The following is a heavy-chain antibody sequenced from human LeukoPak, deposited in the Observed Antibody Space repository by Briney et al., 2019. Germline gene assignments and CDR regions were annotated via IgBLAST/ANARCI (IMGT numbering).Heavy chain of an antibody. V-gene: IGHV3-30*02. D-gene: IGHD2/OR15-2a*01. CDR2: IRYDGGDK. Sequence: HPGGSLRLSCAASGFASSKFDIHWVRQAPGKGLEWVAFIRYDGGDKYFVDSVKGRFTISRDNSKNILYLQMYRLSAEDTAVYYCAKNRLGQAYADSFEIWGQGTMVSVSS. J-gene: IGHJ3*02. CDR1: GFASSKFD. CDR3: AKNRLGQAYADSFEI.